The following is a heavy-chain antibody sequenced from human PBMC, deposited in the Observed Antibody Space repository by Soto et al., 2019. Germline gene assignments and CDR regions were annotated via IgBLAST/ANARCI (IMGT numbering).Heavy chain of an antibody. V-gene: IGHV3-33*01. CDR3: ARDALGIAVAGINYYGMDV. J-gene: IGHJ6*02. Sequence: QVQLVESGGGVVQPGRSLRLSCAASGFTFSSYGMHWVRQAPGKGLEWVAVIWYDGSNKYYADSVKGRFTISRDNSKKTLYLQMNSLRAEDTAVYYCARDALGIAVAGINYYGMDVWGQGTTVTVSS. D-gene: IGHD6-19*01. CDR2: IWYDGSNK. CDR1: GFTFSSYG.